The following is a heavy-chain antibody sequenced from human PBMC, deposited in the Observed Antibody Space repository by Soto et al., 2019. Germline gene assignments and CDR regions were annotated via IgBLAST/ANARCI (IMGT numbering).Heavy chain of an antibody. Sequence: GASVKVSCKASRYGFDSYAMRWVRQANGQRLEWMGWINAGNGNTKYSQKFQGRVTITRDTSASTAYMELSSLRSEDTAVYYCARDRAVAGPLYFGYSGQGTLVTVSS. D-gene: IGHD6-19*01. J-gene: IGHJ4*02. CDR1: RYGFDSYA. CDR3: ARDRAVAGPLYFGY. V-gene: IGHV1-3*01. CDR2: INAGNGNT.